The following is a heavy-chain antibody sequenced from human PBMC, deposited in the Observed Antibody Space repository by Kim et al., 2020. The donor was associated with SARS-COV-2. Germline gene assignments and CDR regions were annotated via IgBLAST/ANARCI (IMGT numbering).Heavy chain of an antibody. V-gene: IGHV3-21*01. CDR2: ISSSSSYI. CDR1: GFTFSSYS. D-gene: IGHD3-10*01. CDR3: ARDAQRITMVRGFDY. J-gene: IGHJ4*02. Sequence: GGSLRLSCAASGFTFSSYSMNWVRQAPGKGLEWVSSISSSSSYIYYADSVKGRFTISRDNAKNSLYLQMNSLRAEDTAVYYCARDAQRITMVRGFDYWGQGTLVTVSS.